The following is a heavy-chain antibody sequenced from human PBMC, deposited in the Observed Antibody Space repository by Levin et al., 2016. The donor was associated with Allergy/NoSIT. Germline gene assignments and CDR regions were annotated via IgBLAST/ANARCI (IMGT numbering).Heavy chain of an antibody. D-gene: IGHD5-18*01. V-gene: IGHV1-2*02. J-gene: IGHJ4*02. CDR3: ARSDTAMADFDY. CDR2: INPNSGGT. Sequence: WVRQAPGQGLEWMGWINPNSGGTNYAQKFQGRVTMTRDTSISTAYMELSRLRSDDTAVYYCARSDTAMADFDYWGQGTLVTVSS.